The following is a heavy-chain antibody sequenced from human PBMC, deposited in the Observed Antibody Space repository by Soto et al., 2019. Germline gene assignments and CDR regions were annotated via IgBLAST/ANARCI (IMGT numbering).Heavy chain of an antibody. V-gene: IGHV1-69*13. Sequence: KETGASVKVSCKGSGATFNSYGISWVRQAPGQGLEWVGGIIPIFGTPKYARKVQGRVTITADESTSTAYMELSSLRSEDTAVYYCARGSANMLGGVIVNAGALDVWGQGTMVTVSS. D-gene: IGHD3-16*02. CDR2: IIPIFGTP. CDR3: ARGSANMLGGVIVNAGALDV. J-gene: IGHJ3*01. CDR1: GATFNSYG.